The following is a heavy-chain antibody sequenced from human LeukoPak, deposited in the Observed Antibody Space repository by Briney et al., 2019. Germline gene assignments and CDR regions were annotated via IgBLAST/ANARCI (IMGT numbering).Heavy chain of an antibody. Sequence: GGSLRLSCAASGFTFSNYAMSWVRQGPGKGLEWVSAISSNGGTTYYADSVKGRFTISRDNSKSTLYLQMNSLRAEDTAVYYCAKGVGTAAAGPGVFDYWGQGTLVTVSS. D-gene: IGHD6-13*01. CDR3: AKGVGTAAAGPGVFDY. J-gene: IGHJ4*02. CDR2: ISSNGGTT. CDR1: GFTFSNYA. V-gene: IGHV3-23*01.